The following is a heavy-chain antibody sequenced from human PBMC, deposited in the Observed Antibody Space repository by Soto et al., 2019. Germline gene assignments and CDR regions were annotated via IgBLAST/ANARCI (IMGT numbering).Heavy chain of an antibody. J-gene: IGHJ6*03. CDR2: IYYSGST. V-gene: IGHV4-59*01. D-gene: IGHD3-3*01. CDR3: ARGHPFGYYYYYMDV. Sequence: SETLSLTCTVSGGSISSYYWSWIRQPPGKGLEWIGYIYYSGSTNYNPSLKSRVTISVDTSKNQFSLKLSSVTAADTAVYYCARGHPFGYYYYYMDVWGKGTTVTVSS. CDR1: GGSISSYY.